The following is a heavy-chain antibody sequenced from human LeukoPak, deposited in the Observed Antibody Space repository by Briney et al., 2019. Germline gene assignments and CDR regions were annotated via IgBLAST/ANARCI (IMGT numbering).Heavy chain of an antibody. CDR2: ISYDGSNK. J-gene: IGHJ4*02. D-gene: IGHD3-22*01. CDR1: GFTFSSYA. CDR3: ARLSHSSGYVPPFDY. Sequence: PGGSLRLSCAASGFTFSSYAMHWVRQAPGKGLEWVAVISYDGSNKYYADSVKGRSTISRDNSKNTLYLQMNSLRAEDTAVYYCARLSHSSGYVPPFDYWGQGTLVTVSS. V-gene: IGHV3-30-3*01.